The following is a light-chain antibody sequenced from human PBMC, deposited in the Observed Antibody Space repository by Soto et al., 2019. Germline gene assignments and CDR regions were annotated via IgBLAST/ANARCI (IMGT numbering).Light chain of an antibody. V-gene: IGKV1-5*03. CDR1: QSISNW. Sequence: DIHMTQSPSSLSPSVGDRVTLTCRASQSISNWLAWYQQKPGKAPKLLIYKAINLQSGVPSRFSGSGSGTEFSLTISGLQPDDFATYYCQRYNDFQYVFGQGTKL. CDR3: QRYNDFQYV. J-gene: IGKJ2*01. CDR2: KAI.